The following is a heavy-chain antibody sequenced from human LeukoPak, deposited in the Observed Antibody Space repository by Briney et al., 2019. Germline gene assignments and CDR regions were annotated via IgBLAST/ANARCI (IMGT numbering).Heavy chain of an antibody. D-gene: IGHD3-22*01. CDR3: AKEEGYYYDSGGYYVEYFQH. Sequence: QPGGSLRLSCAASGFTFSSYAMSWARQAPGKGLEWVSAISGSGGSTYYADSVKGRFTISRDNSKNTLYLQMNSLRAEDTAVYYCAKEEGYYYDSGGYYVEYFQHWGQGTLVTVSS. CDR1: GFTFSSYA. CDR2: ISGSGGST. V-gene: IGHV3-23*01. J-gene: IGHJ1*01.